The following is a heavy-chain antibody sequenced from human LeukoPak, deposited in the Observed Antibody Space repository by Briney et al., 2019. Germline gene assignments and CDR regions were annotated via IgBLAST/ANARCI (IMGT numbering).Heavy chain of an antibody. CDR1: GFTFSSYS. Sequence: GGSLRLSCAASGFTFSSYSMNWVRQAPGRGLEWVSSISSSSSYIYYAGSVKGRLTISRDNAKNSLYLQMNSLRAEDTAVYYCARDPTSAGWFDPWGQGTLVTVSS. CDR3: ARDPTSAGWFDP. CDR2: ISSSSSYI. D-gene: IGHD3-16*01. V-gene: IGHV3-21*01. J-gene: IGHJ5*02.